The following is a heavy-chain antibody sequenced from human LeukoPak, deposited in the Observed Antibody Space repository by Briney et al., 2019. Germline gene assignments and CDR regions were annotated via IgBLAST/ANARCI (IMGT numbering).Heavy chain of an antibody. V-gene: IGHV4-61*01. Sequence: PSETLSLTCTVSGGSVSSSSFYWSWIRQPPGKGLEWIGYIYYSGTTNYNPSLKSRVTISIDTSKNQFSLKLSSVTAADTAVYYCARGTVHFDYWGQGTLVTVSS. CDR3: ARGTVHFDY. CDR1: GGSVSSSSFY. D-gene: IGHD4-17*01. J-gene: IGHJ4*02. CDR2: IYYSGTT.